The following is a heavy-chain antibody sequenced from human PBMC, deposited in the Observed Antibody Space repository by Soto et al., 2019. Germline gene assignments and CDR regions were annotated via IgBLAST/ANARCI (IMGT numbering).Heavy chain of an antibody. CDR1: GYTFASYA. CDR2: INAGNGNT. J-gene: IGHJ4*02. D-gene: IGHD3-10*01. Sequence: ASVKVSCKASGYTFASYAMHWVRQAPGQRLEWMGWINAGNGNTKYSQKFQGRVTITRDTSASTAYMELSSLRSEDTAVYYCARVQSRLLWFGESKKNFDYWGQGTLVTVSS. CDR3: ARVQSRLLWFGESKKNFDY. V-gene: IGHV1-3*01.